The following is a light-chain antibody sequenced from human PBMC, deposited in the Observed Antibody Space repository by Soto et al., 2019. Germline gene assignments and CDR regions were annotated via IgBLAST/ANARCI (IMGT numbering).Light chain of an antibody. CDR3: QQADSFPLT. CDR1: EGISSW. CDR2: AAS. V-gene: IGKV1D-12*01. Sequence: DLQMTQSPSSVSASVGDRVIITCRASEGISSWLAWYQQKPGEAPKLLIFAASRLHSSVPSRFSGSGSGTDFTLTISDLQPEDFATYYCQQADSFPLTFGGGTKVEIK. J-gene: IGKJ4*01.